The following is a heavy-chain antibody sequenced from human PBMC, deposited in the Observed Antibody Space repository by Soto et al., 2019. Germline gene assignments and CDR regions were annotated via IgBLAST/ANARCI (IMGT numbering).Heavy chain of an antibody. D-gene: IGHD6-13*01. V-gene: IGHV1-3*01. CDR3: VRRHVSATGIDWFDP. CDR1: GYTFTSYG. J-gene: IGHJ5*02. Sequence: GASVKVSCKASGYTFTSYGIHWVRQAPGQRLEWMGWINAANGDTKYSPKFQVRVTITRDTSASTAYMELSSLRSEDTAVYYCVRRHVSATGIDWFDPWGQGTLVTVSS. CDR2: INAANGDT.